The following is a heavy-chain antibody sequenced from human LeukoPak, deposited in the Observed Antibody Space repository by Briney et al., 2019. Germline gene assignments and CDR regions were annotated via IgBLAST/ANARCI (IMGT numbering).Heavy chain of an antibody. D-gene: IGHD1-26*01. CDR1: GFTSSSYS. Sequence: GGSLRLSCAASGFTSSSYSMNWVREAPGKGREWVAVIAHDGSQTYYSDSVKGRFTISRDNSKNTLYLQMSSLRAEDTAVYFCAKDGGSNSYWYFDLWGRGTLVTVSS. CDR3: AKDGGSNSYWYFDL. V-gene: IGHV3-30*18. J-gene: IGHJ2*01. CDR2: IAHDGSQT.